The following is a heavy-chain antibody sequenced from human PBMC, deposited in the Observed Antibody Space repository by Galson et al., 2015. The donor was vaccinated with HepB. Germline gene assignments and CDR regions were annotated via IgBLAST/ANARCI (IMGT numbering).Heavy chain of an antibody. D-gene: IGHD3-16*01. V-gene: IGHV4-39*01. CDR2: FLSGGNR. CDR3: ARLPWRSVGTRLLYYYYVDV. Sequence: ETLSLTCNVSGGSLSTSSVFWGWIRQPPGKALEWIGTFLSGGNRYFNPSLQSRVTTSEEPSKNQFSLRLESETAADSAVYYGARLPWRSVGTRLLYYYYVDVWGSGATVTVS. CDR1: GGSLSTSSVF. J-gene: IGHJ6*03.